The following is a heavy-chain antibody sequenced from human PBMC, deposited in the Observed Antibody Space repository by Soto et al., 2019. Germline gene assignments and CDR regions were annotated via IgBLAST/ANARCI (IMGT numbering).Heavy chain of an antibody. V-gene: IGHV5-10-1*01. Sequence: GESLKISCRGYGFSFTSYWISWVRQMPGKGLEWMGRIDPSDSYTNYSPSFQGHVTISADKSISTAYLQWSSLKASDTAMYYCARHTVAGYYYGMDVWGQGTTVTVSS. J-gene: IGHJ6*02. CDR2: IDPSDSYT. CDR1: GFSFTSYW. D-gene: IGHD6-19*01. CDR3: ARHTVAGYYYGMDV.